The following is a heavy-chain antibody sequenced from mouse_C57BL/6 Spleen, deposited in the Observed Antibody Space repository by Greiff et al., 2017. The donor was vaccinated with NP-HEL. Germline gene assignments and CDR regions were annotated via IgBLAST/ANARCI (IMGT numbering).Heavy chain of an antibody. D-gene: IGHD1-1*01. V-gene: IGHV1-81*01. J-gene: IGHJ1*03. CDR1: GYTFTSYG. CDR2: IYPRSGNT. Sequence: QVQLKQSGAELARPGASVKLSCKASGYTFTSYGISWVKQRTGQGLEWIGEIYPRSGNTYYNEKFKGKATLTADKSSSTAYMELRSLTSEDSAVYFCARDYYGSSYGYVDVWGTGTTVTVSS. CDR3: ARDYYGSSYGYVDV.